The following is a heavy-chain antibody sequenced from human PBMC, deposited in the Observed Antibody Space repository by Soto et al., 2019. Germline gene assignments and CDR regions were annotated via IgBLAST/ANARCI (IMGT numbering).Heavy chain of an antibody. CDR1: GGSISSGDYY. CDR3: AREVREVTIFGVALYGMDV. V-gene: IGHV4-30-4*01. J-gene: IGHJ6*02. Sequence: SETLSLTCTVSGGSISSGDYYWSWIRQPPGKGLEWIGYIYYSGSTYYNPSLKSRVTISVDTSKNQFSLKLSSVTAADTAVYYCAREVREVTIFGVALYGMDVWGQGTTVTVSS. CDR2: IYYSGST. D-gene: IGHD3-3*01.